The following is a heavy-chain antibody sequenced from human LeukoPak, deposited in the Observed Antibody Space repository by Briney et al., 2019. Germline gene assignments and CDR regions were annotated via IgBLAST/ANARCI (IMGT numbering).Heavy chain of an antibody. Sequence: SETLSLTCTVSGGSISSYYWSWIRQPPGKGLEWIGYIYYSGSTNYNPSLKSRVTISVDTSKNQFSLKLSSVTAADTAVYYCARGRGAYGSGSYYPNWFDPWGQGTLVTVSS. CDR1: GGSISSYY. J-gene: IGHJ5*02. CDR2: IYYSGST. CDR3: ARGRGAYGSGSYYPNWFDP. V-gene: IGHV4-59*01. D-gene: IGHD3-10*01.